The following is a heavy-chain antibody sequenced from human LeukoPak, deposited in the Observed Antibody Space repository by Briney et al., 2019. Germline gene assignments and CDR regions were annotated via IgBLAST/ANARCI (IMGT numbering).Heavy chain of an antibody. Sequence: PSETLSLTCAVSGGSISSSDYSWSWIRQPPGKGLEWIGYISHSGATYYNPSLKGRVTISVDRSKNQFSLNLSSVTAADTAVYYCARVNYFGSGTYSGYYYYGMDVWGQGTTVTVSS. CDR3: ARVNYFGSGTYSGYYYYGMDV. CDR1: GGSISSSDYS. CDR2: ISHSGAT. J-gene: IGHJ6*02. D-gene: IGHD3-10*01. V-gene: IGHV4-30-2*01.